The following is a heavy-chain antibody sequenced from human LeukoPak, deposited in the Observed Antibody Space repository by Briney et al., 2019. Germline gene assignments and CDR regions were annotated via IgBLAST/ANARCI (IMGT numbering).Heavy chain of an antibody. CDR3: ARDLVKQQLVRGEFDY. CDR1: GFTFSSYA. Sequence: GRSLRLSCAASGFTFSSYAMHWVRQAPGKGLEWVAVISYDGGNKYYADSVKGRFTISRDNSKNTLYLQMNSLRAEDTAVYYCARDLVKQQLVRGEFDYWGQGTLVTVSS. D-gene: IGHD6-13*01. CDR2: ISYDGGNK. V-gene: IGHV3-30*04. J-gene: IGHJ4*02.